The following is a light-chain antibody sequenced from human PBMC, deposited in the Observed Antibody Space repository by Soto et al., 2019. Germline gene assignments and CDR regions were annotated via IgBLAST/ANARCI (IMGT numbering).Light chain of an antibody. Sequence: DFVMTQSPDSLAVSLGERATINCKSSQSVLYSPNNKNYLAWYQQKPGQPPKLLIYWASTRGSGVPDRFSGSGSGTDFTLTISSLQAEDVAVYYCQQYYSIPPTFGQGTKVEIK. CDR3: QQYYSIPPT. J-gene: IGKJ1*01. CDR2: WAS. V-gene: IGKV4-1*01. CDR1: QSVLYSPNNKNY.